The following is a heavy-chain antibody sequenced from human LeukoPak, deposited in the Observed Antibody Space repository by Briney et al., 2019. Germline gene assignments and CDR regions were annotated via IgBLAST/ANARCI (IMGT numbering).Heavy chain of an antibody. CDR3: ARMDSSGWYGPIDY. D-gene: IGHD6-19*01. CDR2: IYHSGST. Sequence: PSETLSLTCTVSGGSISSGGYYWSWIRQPPGKGLEWIGYIYHSGSTYYNPSLKSRVTISVDRSKNQFSLKLSPVTAADTAVYYCARMDSSGWYGPIDYWGQGTLVTVSS. J-gene: IGHJ4*02. V-gene: IGHV4-30-2*01. CDR1: GGSISSGGYY.